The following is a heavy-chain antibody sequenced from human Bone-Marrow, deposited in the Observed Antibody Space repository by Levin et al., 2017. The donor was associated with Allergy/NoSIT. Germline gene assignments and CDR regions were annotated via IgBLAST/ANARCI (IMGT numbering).Heavy chain of an antibody. V-gene: IGHV3-23*01. Sequence: PGGSLRLSCAASGFTFSNYAMSWVRQAPGKGLEWVSIINNSGYYTYYTDSVKGRFTISRDNSKNTLYLQMDSLRAEDTAVYYCAKGPEAATVKSFFAYWGQGTLVNVSS. J-gene: IGHJ4*02. CDR2: INNSGYYT. CDR1: GFTFSNYA. D-gene: IGHD5-24*01. CDR3: AKGPEAATVKSFFAY.